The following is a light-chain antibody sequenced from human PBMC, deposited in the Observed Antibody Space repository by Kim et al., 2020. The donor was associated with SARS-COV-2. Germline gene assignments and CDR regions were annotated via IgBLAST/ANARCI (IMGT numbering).Light chain of an antibody. CDR2: GAS. CDR1: QSVSDN. V-gene: IGKV3-15*01. Sequence: EIVKTQFPATLSVSLGERATLSCRASQSVSDNLAWYQQKPGQTPRLLIYGASTRATGIPARFSGSGSGTEFTLTISSLQSEDSAVYYCQQYDDWPPWTFGQGTKVDIK. J-gene: IGKJ1*01. CDR3: QQYDDWPPWT.